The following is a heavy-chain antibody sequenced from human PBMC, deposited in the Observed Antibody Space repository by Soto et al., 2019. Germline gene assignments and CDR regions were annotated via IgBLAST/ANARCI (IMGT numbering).Heavy chain of an antibody. CDR3: ARDSPYGDYGHYYGMDV. V-gene: IGHV3-30-3*01. CDR1: GFTFSSYA. CDR2: ISYDGSNK. D-gene: IGHD4-17*01. Sequence: QVQLVESGGGVVQPGRSLRLSCAASGFTFSSYAMHWVRQAPGKGLEWVAVISYDGSNKYYADSVKGRFTISSDNSKNTLYLQMNSLRAEDTAVYYCARDSPYGDYGHYYGMDVWGQGTTVTVSS. J-gene: IGHJ6*02.